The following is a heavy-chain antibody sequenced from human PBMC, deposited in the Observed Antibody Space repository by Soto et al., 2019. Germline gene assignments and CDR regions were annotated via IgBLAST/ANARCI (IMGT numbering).Heavy chain of an antibody. D-gene: IGHD3-22*01. Sequence: QVQLVESGGGVVQPGRSLRLSCAASEFTFSSYGMHWVRQAPGKGLEWVAVIWYDGSNKYYADSVKGRFTISRDNSKNTLYLQMNSLRAEDTAVYYCARGDYYHSSGPFDYWGQGTLVTVSS. V-gene: IGHV3-33*01. J-gene: IGHJ4*02. CDR3: ARGDYYHSSGPFDY. CDR1: EFTFSSYG. CDR2: IWYDGSNK.